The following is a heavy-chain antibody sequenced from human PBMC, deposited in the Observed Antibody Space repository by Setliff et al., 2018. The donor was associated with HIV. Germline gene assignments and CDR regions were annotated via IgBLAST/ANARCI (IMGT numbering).Heavy chain of an antibody. CDR2: IHFSGST. CDR1: GGSVSSGDDY. J-gene: IGHJ4*02. D-gene: IGHD4-17*01. CDR3: VRDDYGYNGKGFDY. V-gene: IGHV4-30-4*01. Sequence: PSETLSLTCTVSGGSVSSGDDYWSWIRQPPGKGLEWIGYIHFSGSTFYNPSLKSRVTISIDTSNNQTSLRLSSVTAADTAMYYCVRDDYGYNGKGFDYWGPGTLVTVS.